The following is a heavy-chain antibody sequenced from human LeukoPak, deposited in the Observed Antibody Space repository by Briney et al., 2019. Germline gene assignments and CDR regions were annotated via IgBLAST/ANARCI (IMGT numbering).Heavy chain of an antibody. Sequence: SDTLSLTCAVYGGSFSGYYWSWIRQPPGKGLDWMREINHSGSTNYNPPLKSRVTISVDTSKNQFSLKLSSVTAADTAVYYCARRTIAVAGPWFDPWGQGTLVTVSS. J-gene: IGHJ5*02. CDR2: INHSGST. V-gene: IGHV4-34*01. CDR3: ARRTIAVAGPWFDP. CDR1: GGSFSGYY. D-gene: IGHD6-19*01.